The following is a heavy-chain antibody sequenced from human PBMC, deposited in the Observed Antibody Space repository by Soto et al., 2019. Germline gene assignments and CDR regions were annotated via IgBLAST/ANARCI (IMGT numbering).Heavy chain of an antibody. J-gene: IGHJ6*02. D-gene: IGHD6-13*01. Sequence: QVQLVQSGAEVKKPGASVKVSCKASGYTFTSYGISWVRQAPGQGLEWMGWISAYNGNTNYAQKLQGRVTMTTDTSTRTAYMGLRSLRSDDTAVYYCAREASDSSSSGPTGGMDVWGQGTTVTVSS. CDR1: GYTFTSYG. CDR2: ISAYNGNT. CDR3: AREASDSSSSGPTGGMDV. V-gene: IGHV1-18*01.